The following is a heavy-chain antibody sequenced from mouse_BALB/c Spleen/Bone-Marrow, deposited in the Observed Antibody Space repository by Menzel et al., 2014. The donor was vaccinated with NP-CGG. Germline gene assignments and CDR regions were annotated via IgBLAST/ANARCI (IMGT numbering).Heavy chain of an antibody. J-gene: IGHJ4*01. D-gene: IGHD2-4*01. V-gene: IGHV1-54*01. CDR3: ARDGDYDEGYAMDY. Sequence: LVESGAELVRPGTSVKVSCKASGYAFTSYLIEWVKQRPGQGLEWIGVINPGRGGTNYNEKFKGKATLTADKSSSTAYMQLSSLTSDDSAVYFCARDGDYDEGYAMDYWGQGTSVTVSS. CDR1: GYAFTSYL. CDR2: INPGRGGT.